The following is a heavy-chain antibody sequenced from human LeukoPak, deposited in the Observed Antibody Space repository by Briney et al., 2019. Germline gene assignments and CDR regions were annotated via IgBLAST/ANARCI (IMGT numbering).Heavy chain of an antibody. CDR2: IHYSGTT. CDR1: GASISNDF. CDR3: ARRGYCSSTSCPILGAFDI. D-gene: IGHD2-2*01. V-gene: IGHV4-59*08. J-gene: IGHJ3*02. Sequence: PSETLSLTCTVSGASISNDFWSWIRQPPGKGLEWIGYIHYSGTTNYNPSLESRVTISVDTSKNQFSLKLSSVTAADTAVYYCARRGYCSSTSCPILGAFDIWGQGTMVTVSS.